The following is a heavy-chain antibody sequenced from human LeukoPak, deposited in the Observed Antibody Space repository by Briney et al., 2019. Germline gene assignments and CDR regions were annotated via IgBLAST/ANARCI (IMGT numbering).Heavy chain of an antibody. D-gene: IGHD1-26*01. J-gene: IGHJ3*02. CDR3: AREQVGATYDAFDI. V-gene: IGHV1-69*05. CDR1: GGTFSSYA. CDR2: IIPIFGTA. Sequence: SVKVSCKTSGGTFSSYAISWGRQAPGQGLEWMGRIIPIFGTANYAQKFQGRVTITTDESTSTAYMELSSLRSEDTVVYYCAREQVGATYDAFDIWGQGTMVTVSS.